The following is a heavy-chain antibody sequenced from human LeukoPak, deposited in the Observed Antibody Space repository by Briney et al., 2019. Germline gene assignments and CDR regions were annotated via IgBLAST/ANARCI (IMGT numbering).Heavy chain of an antibody. V-gene: IGHV4-34*01. J-gene: IGHJ4*02. CDR3: ARGGRRSSRRLLWFGELLSALDY. CDR1: GGSFSGYY. Sequence: SETLSLTCAVYGGSFSGYYWSWIRQPPGKGLEWIGEINHSGSTNYNPSLKSRVTISVDTSKNQFSLKLSSMTAADTAVYYCARGGRRSSRRLLWFGELLSALDYWGQGTLVTVSS. CDR2: INHSGST. D-gene: IGHD3-10*01.